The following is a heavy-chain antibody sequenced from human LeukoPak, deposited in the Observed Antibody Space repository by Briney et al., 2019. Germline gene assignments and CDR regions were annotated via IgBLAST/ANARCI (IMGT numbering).Heavy chain of an antibody. CDR3: AKDIRSGLSWFGELRPGTGDSLDY. D-gene: IGHD3-10*01. CDR2: IWYDGSNK. V-gene: IGHV3-33*06. J-gene: IGHJ4*02. Sequence: PGGSLRLSCAASGFTFSSYGMHWVRQAPGKGLEWVAVIWYDGSNKHYADSVKGRFTISRDNSKNTLYLQMTSLKAEDTAVYYCAKDIRSGLSWFGELRPGTGDSLDYWGQGTLVTVSS. CDR1: GFTFSSYG.